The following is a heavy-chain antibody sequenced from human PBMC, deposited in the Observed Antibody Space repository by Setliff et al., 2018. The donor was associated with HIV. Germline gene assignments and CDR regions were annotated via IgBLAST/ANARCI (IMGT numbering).Heavy chain of an antibody. Sequence: LSLTCAVSGFSISSGFFWGWVRQPPGKGLEWIGSIYQSGTTYYNPALKSRVTISVDTSKNQFSLRLTSVTAADTAVYFCARVETTVTSRLDYWGQGTLVTVSS. CDR2: IYQSGTT. D-gene: IGHD4-17*01. CDR1: GFSISSGFF. J-gene: IGHJ4*02. CDR3: ARVETTVTSRLDY. V-gene: IGHV4-38-2*01.